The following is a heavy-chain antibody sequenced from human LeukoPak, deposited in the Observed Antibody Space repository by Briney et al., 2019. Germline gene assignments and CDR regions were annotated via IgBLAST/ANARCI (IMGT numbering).Heavy chain of an antibody. Sequence: ALVRVSCKASGGTFSNSAISWVRQAPGQGLEWMGRVIPFLDIADYAQKFQGRVTISADRSTSTAYMELSSLKSGDTAVYYCAAPQRTDFYYFDFWGQGTLVTVSS. CDR2: VIPFLDIA. V-gene: IGHV1-69*04. J-gene: IGHJ4*02. CDR1: GGTFSNSA. D-gene: IGHD2-2*01. CDR3: AAPQRTDFYYFDF.